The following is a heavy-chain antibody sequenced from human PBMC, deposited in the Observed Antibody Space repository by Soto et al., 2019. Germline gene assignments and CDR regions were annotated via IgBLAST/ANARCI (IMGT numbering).Heavy chain of an antibody. CDR3: ARDAHSPFRFGS. CDR2: LTSGGNT. CDR1: GITVSTNF. J-gene: IGHJ4*02. D-gene: IGHD1-26*01. Sequence: EVQLVESGGGVVQPGGSLRLSCAASGITVSTNFMSWVRQTPGRGLEWVSILTSGGNTYYPDSAEGRFTISRANSKNTVFFQMTNLRPQDTAVYFCARDAHSPFRFGSWGQGTLVIVSS. V-gene: IGHV3-66*01.